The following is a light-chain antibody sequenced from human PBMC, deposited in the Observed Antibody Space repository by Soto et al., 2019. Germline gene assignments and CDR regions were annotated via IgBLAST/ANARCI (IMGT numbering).Light chain of an antibody. Sequence: QSVLTQPPSASGTPGQRVTISCSGSSSNIGSNYVYWYQQLPGTAPKLLIYENNQRPSGVPDRFSASKSGTSASLAISGLRSEDEADYYCAAWDDSLSGLVFGGGTTLTVL. CDR2: ENN. V-gene: IGLV1-47*01. CDR3: AAWDDSLSGLV. J-gene: IGLJ2*01. CDR1: SSNIGSNY.